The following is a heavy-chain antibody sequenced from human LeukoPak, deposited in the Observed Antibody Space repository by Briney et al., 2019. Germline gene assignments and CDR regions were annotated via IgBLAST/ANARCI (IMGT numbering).Heavy chain of an antibody. D-gene: IGHD3-10*01. CDR1: GFTVSSNY. J-gene: IGHJ4*02. CDR3: AKVPLRGGSGSYYNDY. Sequence: GGSLRLSCAASGFTVSSNYMSWVRQAPGKGLEWVSAISGSGGSTYYADSVKGRFTISRDNSKNTLYLQMNSLRAEDTPVYYCAKVPLRGGSGSYYNDYWGQGTLVTVSS. CDR2: ISGSGGST. V-gene: IGHV3-23*01.